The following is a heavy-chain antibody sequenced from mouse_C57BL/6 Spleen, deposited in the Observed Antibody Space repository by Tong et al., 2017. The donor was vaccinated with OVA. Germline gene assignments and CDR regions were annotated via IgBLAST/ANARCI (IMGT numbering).Heavy chain of an antibody. D-gene: IGHD2-4*01. Sequence: VQLQESGAELARPGASVKLSCKASGYTFTSYWMQWVKQRPGQGLEWIGAIYPGDGDTRYTQKFKGKATLTADKSCSTAYMQLSSLASESSAGEYCARSAMSTYWYFDVWDAGTTVTVSS. CDR1: GYTFTSYW. CDR3: ARSAMSTYWYFDV. CDR2: IYPGDGDT. V-gene: IGHV1-87*01. J-gene: IGHJ1*01.